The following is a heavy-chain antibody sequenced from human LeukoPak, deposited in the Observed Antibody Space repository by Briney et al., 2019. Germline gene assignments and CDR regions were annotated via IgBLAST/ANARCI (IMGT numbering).Heavy chain of an antibody. J-gene: IGHJ6*02. D-gene: IGHD2-2*02. V-gene: IGHV1-8*01. CDR3: AREKRYCSSTSCYTKYGMDV. CDR1: GYTFTSYD. CDR2: MNPNSGNT. Sequence: ASVKVSCKASGYTFTSYDINWVRQATGQGLEWMGCMNPNSGNTGYAQKFQGRVTMTRNTSISTAYMELSSLRSEDTAVYYCAREKRYCSSTSCYTKYGMDVWGQGTTVTVSS.